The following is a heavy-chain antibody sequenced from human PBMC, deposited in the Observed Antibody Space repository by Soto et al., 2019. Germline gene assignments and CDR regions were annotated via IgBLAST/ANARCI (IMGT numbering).Heavy chain of an antibody. D-gene: IGHD3-3*01. J-gene: IGHJ4*02. Sequence: ASETLSLTCTVSGGSISSSSYYWGWIRQPPGKGLEWIGSIYYSGSTYYNPSLESRVTISVDTSKNQFSLKLSSVPAADTAVYYCARVITIFGVVRFFFGYWGKGTLVTVSS. V-gene: IGHV4-39*01. CDR2: IYYSGST. CDR3: ARVITIFGVVRFFFGY. CDR1: GGSISSSSYY.